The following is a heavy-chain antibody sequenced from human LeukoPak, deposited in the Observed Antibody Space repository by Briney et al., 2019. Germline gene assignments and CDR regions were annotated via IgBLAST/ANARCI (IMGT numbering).Heavy chain of an antibody. CDR3: ARDFGYDSGTYLVH. CDR1: GFTFSSYS. D-gene: IGHD3-10*01. J-gene: IGHJ4*02. Sequence: GRSLRLSCAASGFTFSSYSVHWVRQAPGKGLEWVSVISFDGKKKYCADSVKGRFTISRDNSKDTLYLQMNSLRTEDTAVYYCARDFGYDSGTYLVHWGQGTLVTVSS. CDR2: ISFDGKKK. V-gene: IGHV3-30*04.